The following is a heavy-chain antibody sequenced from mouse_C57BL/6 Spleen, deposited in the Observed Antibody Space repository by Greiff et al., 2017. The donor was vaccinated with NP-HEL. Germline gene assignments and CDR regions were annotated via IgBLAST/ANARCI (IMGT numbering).Heavy chain of an antibody. J-gene: IGHJ3*01. CDR2: INPYNGDT. Sequence: EVQLQESGPELVKPGDSVKISCKASGYSFTGYFMNWVMQSHGKSLEWIGRINPYNGDTFYNQKFKGKATLTVDKSSSTAHMELRSLTSEDSAVYYCARRDDYDGLFAYWGQGTLVTVSA. CDR3: ARRDDYDGLFAY. V-gene: IGHV1-20*01. D-gene: IGHD2-4*01. CDR1: GYSFTGYF.